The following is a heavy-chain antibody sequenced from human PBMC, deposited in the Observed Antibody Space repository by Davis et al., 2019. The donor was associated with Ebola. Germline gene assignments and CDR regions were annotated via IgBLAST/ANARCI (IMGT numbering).Heavy chain of an antibody. V-gene: IGHV3-30*04. Sequence: GESLKISCAASGFTFSSYAMHWVRQAPGKGLEWVAVISYDGSNKYYADSVKGRFTISRDNSKNTLYLQMNSLRDEDTAVYYCARVDIVATGRYWGQGTLVTVSS. CDR3: ARVDIVATGRY. CDR1: GFTFSSYA. CDR2: ISYDGSNK. D-gene: IGHD5-12*01. J-gene: IGHJ4*02.